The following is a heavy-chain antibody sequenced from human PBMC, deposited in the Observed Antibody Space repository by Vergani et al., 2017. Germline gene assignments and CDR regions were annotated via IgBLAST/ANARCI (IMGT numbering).Heavy chain of an antibody. Sequence: QVQLVESGGGLVKPGGSLRLSCAASGFTFSDYYMSWIRQAPGKGLEWVSYISRSGSTIYYADSVKGRFTISRDNAKNSRYRQMNSLRAEDTAVYYCARSIMTYYDFWSGYYQVGGMDVWGQGTTVTVSS. CDR3: ARSIMTYYDFWSGYYQVGGMDV. CDR2: ISRSGSTI. D-gene: IGHD3-3*01. CDR1: GFTFSDYY. V-gene: IGHV3-11*04. J-gene: IGHJ6*02.